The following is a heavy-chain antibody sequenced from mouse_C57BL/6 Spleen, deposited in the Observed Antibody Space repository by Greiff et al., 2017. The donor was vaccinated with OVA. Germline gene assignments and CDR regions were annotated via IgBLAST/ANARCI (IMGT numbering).Heavy chain of an antibody. J-gene: IGHJ1*03. D-gene: IGHD1-1*01. V-gene: IGHV1-80*01. CDR1: GYAFSSYW. CDR2: IYPGDGDT. Sequence: VQLQQSGAELVKPGASVTISCKASGYAFSSYWMNWVKQRPGKGLEWIGQIYPGDGDTNYNGKFKGQATLTADKSSSTAYMQLSRLTSEDSAVYFCARDYYSISYVYFYVWGTGTTVTASS. CDR3: ARDYYSISYVYFYV.